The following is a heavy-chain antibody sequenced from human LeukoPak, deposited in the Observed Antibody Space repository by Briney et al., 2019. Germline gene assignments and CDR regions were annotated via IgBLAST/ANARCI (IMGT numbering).Heavy chain of an antibody. J-gene: IGHJ4*02. CDR1: GFTFSSYS. Sequence: GGSLRLSCAASGFTFSSYSMNWVRQAPGKGLEWVSSISSSSSYIYYADSVKGRFAISRDNAKDSLYLQMNSLRAEDTAGYYCARSQGYGDDWFDYWGQGTLVTVSS. V-gene: IGHV3-21*01. CDR2: ISSSSSYI. D-gene: IGHD4-17*01. CDR3: ARSQGYGDDWFDY.